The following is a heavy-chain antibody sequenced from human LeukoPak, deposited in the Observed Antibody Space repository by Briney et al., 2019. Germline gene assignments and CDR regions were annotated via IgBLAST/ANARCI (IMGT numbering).Heavy chain of an antibody. CDR1: GYTFTSYY. Sequence: ASVKVSCKASGYTFTSYYMHWVRQASGQGLEWMGIINPSGGSTSYAQKFQGRVTMTRDTSTSTVYMELSSLRSEDTAVYYCARDFKGYYDSSGYYKRGGPAFDYWGQGTLVTVSS. CDR2: INPSGGST. CDR3: ARDFKGYYDSSGYYKRGGPAFDY. V-gene: IGHV1-46*01. D-gene: IGHD3-22*01. J-gene: IGHJ4*02.